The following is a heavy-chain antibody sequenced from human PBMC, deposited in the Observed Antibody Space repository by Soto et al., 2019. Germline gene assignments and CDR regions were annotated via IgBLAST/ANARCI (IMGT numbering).Heavy chain of an antibody. J-gene: IGHJ5*02. Sequence: TLSLTCSVSGVSIGSGDYYWTWMGQAPGKGLEWIGYISDSGSTFYNPSLRSRLNIALDTSKKHFSLKLNSVTAADTAVYYCAKLKQPEFDPWGQGTPVTVSS. CDR2: ISDSGST. CDR1: GVSIGSGDYY. D-gene: IGHD3-10*01. V-gene: IGHV4-30-4*08. CDR3: AKLKQPEFDP.